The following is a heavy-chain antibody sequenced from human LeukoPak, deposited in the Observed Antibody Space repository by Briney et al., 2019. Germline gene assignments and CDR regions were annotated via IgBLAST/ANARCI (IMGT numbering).Heavy chain of an antibody. D-gene: IGHD6-19*01. J-gene: IGHJ4*02. CDR3: ARAYSSGWYYFDY. CDR2: ISYDGSNK. CDR1: GFTFSSYA. Sequence: GGSLRLSCAAPGFTFSSYAMHWVRQAPGKGLEWVAVISYDGSNKYYADSVKGRFTISRDNSKNTLYLQMKSLRAEDTAVYYCARAYSSGWYYFDYWGQGTLVTVSS. V-gene: IGHV3-30-3*01.